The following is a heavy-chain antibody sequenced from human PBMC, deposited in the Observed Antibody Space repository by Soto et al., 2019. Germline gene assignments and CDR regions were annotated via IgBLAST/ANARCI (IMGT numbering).Heavy chain of an antibody. J-gene: IGHJ4*02. Sequence: VVLLQSGGDLVQPGGSLRLSCAASGFTFSDYAMTWVRQAPGKGLEWVSDISDGDGDTHYADSVRGRFVISRDNSKNTLFLEMNSLRAKDAAVYYCAKGRTYFDFWGQGSLVTVSS. CDR2: ISDGDGDT. CDR3: AKGRTYFDF. CDR1: GFTFSDYA. V-gene: IGHV3-23*01.